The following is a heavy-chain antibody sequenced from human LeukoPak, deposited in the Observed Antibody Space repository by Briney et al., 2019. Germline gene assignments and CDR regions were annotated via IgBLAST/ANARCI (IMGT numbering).Heavy chain of an antibody. V-gene: IGHV3-21*04. CDR1: GFTFSSYS. CDR2: ISSSSSYI. D-gene: IGHD6-19*01. CDR3: AKRVPYTSGWYYFGH. Sequence: GGSLRLSCAASGFTFSSYSMNWVRQAPGKGLEWVSSISSSSSYIYYADSVKGRFTISRDNSKNTLYLQMSSLRAEDTAVYYCAKRVPYTSGWYYFGHWGQGTLVTVSS. J-gene: IGHJ4*02.